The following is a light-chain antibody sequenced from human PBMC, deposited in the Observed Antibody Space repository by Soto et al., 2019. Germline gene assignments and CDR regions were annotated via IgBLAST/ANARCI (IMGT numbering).Light chain of an antibody. CDR3: QQYGLSRT. Sequence: EIVGTQSPGTLSLSPGARATLSCRASQSVSSSYLAWYQQRPGQAPRLLIYGTSSRATGIPDRFSGSGSGTDFTLTISRLEPEDFAVYYCQQYGLSRTFGQGTKVEIK. CDR2: GTS. V-gene: IGKV3-20*01. J-gene: IGKJ1*01. CDR1: QSVSSSY.